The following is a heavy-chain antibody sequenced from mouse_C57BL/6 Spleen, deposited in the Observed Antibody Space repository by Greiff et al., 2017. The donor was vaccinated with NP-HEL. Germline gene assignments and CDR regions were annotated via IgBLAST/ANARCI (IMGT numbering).Heavy chain of an antibody. CDR2: ISSGGSYT. J-gene: IGHJ4*01. CDR1: GFTFSSYG. CDR3: ARQNLPGAMDY. V-gene: IGHV5-6*02. Sequence: EVMLVESGGDLVKPGGSLKLSCAASGFTFSSYGMSWVRQTPDKRLEWVATISSGGSYTYYPDSVKGRFTISRDNAKNTLYLQMSSLKSEDTAMYYCARQNLPGAMDYWGQGTSVTVSS.